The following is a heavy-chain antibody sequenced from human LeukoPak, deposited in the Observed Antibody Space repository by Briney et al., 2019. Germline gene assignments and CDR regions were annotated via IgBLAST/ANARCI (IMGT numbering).Heavy chain of an antibody. CDR3: ARQGPGYYYYYMDV. Sequence: SETLSLTCAVSGGSISTYYWSWIRQPPGRGLEWIGYIYYSGYTNYNPSLKSRVTISVDTSKNQFSLKLSSVTAADTAVYYCARQGPGYYYYYMDVWGKGTTVTVSS. J-gene: IGHJ6*03. V-gene: IGHV4-59*01. CDR2: IYYSGYT. CDR1: GGSISTYY.